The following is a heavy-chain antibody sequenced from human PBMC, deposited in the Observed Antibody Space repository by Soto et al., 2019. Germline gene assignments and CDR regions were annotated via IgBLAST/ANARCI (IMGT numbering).Heavy chain of an antibody. J-gene: IGHJ4*02. V-gene: IGHV4-34*01. D-gene: IGHD5-18*01. CDR2: INHSGST. CDR1: GGSFSCYY. CDR3: ARGSDTAMVKD. Sequence: SETLSLTCAVYGGSFSCYYWSWIRQPPGKGLEWIGEINHSGSTNYNPSLKSRVTISVGTSKNQFSLKLSSVTAADTAVYYCARGSDTAMVKDWGQGTLVTVSS.